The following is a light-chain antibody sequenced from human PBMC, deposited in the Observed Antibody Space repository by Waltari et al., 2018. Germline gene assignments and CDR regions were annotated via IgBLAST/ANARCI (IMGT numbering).Light chain of an antibody. CDR2: AAS. V-gene: IGKV1-39*01. Sequence: DLQMAQSPSSLSASVGDRVTITSRASQSIDSYLNWYQQKPGKAPKLLIYAASTLQSGVPSRFSGSGSGTDFTLTISSLQPEDFATYYCQQSDSIPPQFTFGPGTKVDIK. J-gene: IGKJ3*01. CDR1: QSIDSY. CDR3: QQSDSIPPQFT.